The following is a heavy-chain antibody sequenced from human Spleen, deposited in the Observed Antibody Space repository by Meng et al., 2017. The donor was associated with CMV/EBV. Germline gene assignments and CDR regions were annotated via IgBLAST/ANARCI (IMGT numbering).Heavy chain of an antibody. CDR2: IKEDGSEK. D-gene: IGHD3-10*01. CDR1: GLTFSNYW. V-gene: IGHV3-7*03. CDR3: AKARGLWFGESFDY. J-gene: IGHJ4*02. Sequence: GESLKISCAASGLTFSNYWMSWVRQAPGKGLEWVANIKEDGSEKYYVDSVKGRFTISRDNAKNSLYLQMNSLRAEDTAIYYCAKARGLWFGESFDYWGQGSLVTVSS.